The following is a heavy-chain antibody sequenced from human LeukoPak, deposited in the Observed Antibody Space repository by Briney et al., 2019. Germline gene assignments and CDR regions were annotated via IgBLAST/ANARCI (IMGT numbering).Heavy chain of an antibody. CDR3: ATGYYYDSSGPTFDY. V-gene: IGHV1-24*01. CDR2: FDPEDGET. CDR1: RYTLTELS. D-gene: IGHD3-22*01. Sequence: GASVKVSCKVSRYTLTELSMHWVRQAPGKGLEWMGGFDPEDGETIYAQKFQGRVTMTEDTSTDTAYMELSSLRSEDTAVYYCATGYYYDSSGPTFDYWGQGTLVTVSS. J-gene: IGHJ4*02.